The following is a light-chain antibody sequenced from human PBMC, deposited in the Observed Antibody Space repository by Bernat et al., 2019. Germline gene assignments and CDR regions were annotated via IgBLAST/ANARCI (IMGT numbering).Light chain of an antibody. Sequence: DIQMTQSPSSLSASVGDRVTITCRATQSISSYFNWYQQKPGKAPKLLSYAASSLQSGVPSRFSGSGSWTDFTLTISSLQPEDFATYYCQQSYSTLWTFGQGTKVEIK. CDR2: AAS. CDR1: QSISSY. CDR3: QQSYSTLWT. V-gene: IGKV1-39*01. J-gene: IGKJ1*01.